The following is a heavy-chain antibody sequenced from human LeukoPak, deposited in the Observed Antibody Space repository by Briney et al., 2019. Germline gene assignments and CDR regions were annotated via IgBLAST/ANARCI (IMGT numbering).Heavy chain of an antibody. J-gene: IGHJ4*02. D-gene: IGHD3-10*01. CDR3: AKRGVIIRAVLVVGFHKEAYYFDS. CDR1: GITLSNYG. Sequence: GGSLRLSCVVSGITLSNYGMSWVRQAPGKGLEWVAGISDRGGSTNYADSVKGRFTISRDNPKNTLYLQMNSLRSEDTAVYFCAKRGVIIRAVLVVGFHKEAYYFDSWGQGALVTVSS. CDR2: ISDRGGST. V-gene: IGHV3-23*01.